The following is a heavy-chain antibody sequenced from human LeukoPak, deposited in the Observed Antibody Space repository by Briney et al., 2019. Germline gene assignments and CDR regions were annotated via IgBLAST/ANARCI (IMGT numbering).Heavy chain of an antibody. CDR2: INPNSGGT. CDR1: GYTFTGYY. CDR3: ARDSNWNRDY. J-gene: IGHJ4*02. D-gene: IGHD1-20*01. Sequence: GASVKVSCKASGYTFTGYYMHWVRQAPGQGLEWMGWINPNSGGTNYAQKFQGRVTMTRGTSISTAYMELSNLRSDDTAVYYCARDSNWNRDYWGQGTLVTVSS. V-gene: IGHV1-2*02.